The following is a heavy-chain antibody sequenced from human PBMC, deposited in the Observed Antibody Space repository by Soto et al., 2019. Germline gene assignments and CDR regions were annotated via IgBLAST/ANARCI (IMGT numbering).Heavy chain of an antibody. Sequence: SETLSLTCTVSGGSISSGGYYWSWIRQHPGKGLEWIGYIYYSGSTYYNPSLKSRVTISVDTSKNQFSLKLSSVTAADTAVYYCARTPGVLWFGTYGMDVWGQGTTVTSP. CDR3: ARTPGVLWFGTYGMDV. V-gene: IGHV4-31*03. D-gene: IGHD3-10*01. CDR1: GGSISSGGYY. J-gene: IGHJ6*02. CDR2: IYYSGST.